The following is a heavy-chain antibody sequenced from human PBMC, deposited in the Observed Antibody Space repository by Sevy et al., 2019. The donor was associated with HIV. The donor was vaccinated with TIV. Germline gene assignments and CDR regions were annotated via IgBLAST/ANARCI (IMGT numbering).Heavy chain of an antibody. CDR1: GGSFSGYY. Sequence: SETLSLTCAVYGGSFSGYYWSWIRQPPGKGLEWIGEINHSGSTNYNPSLKSRVTISVDTSKNQFSLKLSSVTAADTAVYYCARHCSGTSCSHAXXIWGXXTMVTVSS. CDR3: ARHCSGTSCSHAXXI. V-gene: IGHV4-34*01. J-gene: IGHJ3*02. CDR2: INHSGST. D-gene: IGHD2-2*01.